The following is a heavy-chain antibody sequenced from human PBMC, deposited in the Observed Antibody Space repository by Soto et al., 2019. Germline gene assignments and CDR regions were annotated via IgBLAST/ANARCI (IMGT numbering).Heavy chain of an antibody. D-gene: IGHD3-16*02. CDR2: IYWDNDK. CDR3: AHLMITYGGVIADDAFDV. Sequence: QITLKEAGPTLVEPTQTLTLTCTFSGFSLTTSQVGVGWIRQPPGQALEWLAVIYWDNDKRYSPSLERRLTITKDTSKNQVVLTMTNLDPMDTATYYCAHLMITYGGVIADDAFDVWGQGTMVTVSS. V-gene: IGHV2-5*02. J-gene: IGHJ3*01. CDR1: GFSLTTSQVG.